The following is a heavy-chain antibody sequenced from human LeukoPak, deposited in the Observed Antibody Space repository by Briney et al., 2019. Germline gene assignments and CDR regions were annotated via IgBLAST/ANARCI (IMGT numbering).Heavy chain of an antibody. CDR3: ARDRAGFDI. CDR1: GYTFTSYG. J-gene: IGHJ3*02. D-gene: IGHD3-10*01. V-gene: IGHV1-8*03. CDR2: MNPNSGNT. Sequence: ASVKVSCKASGYTFTSYGISWVRQATGQGLEWMGWMNPNSGNTGYAQKFQGRVTITRNTSISTAYMELSSLRSEDTAVYYCARDRAGFDIWGQGTMVTVSS.